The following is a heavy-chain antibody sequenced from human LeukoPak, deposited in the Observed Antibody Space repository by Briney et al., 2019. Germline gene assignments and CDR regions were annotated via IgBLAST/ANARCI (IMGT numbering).Heavy chain of an antibody. Sequence: GGTLRLSCAASGFPFRSHAMRWVPQAPGKGLEGVSALSCRGGSTYYADSAKGRFTIYRDNFKNTLYLQMNSLRAEDTAVYYCAKSRRTTMVRGAKGWFDPWGQGTLVTVSS. V-gene: IGHV3-23*01. CDR3: AKSRRTTMVRGAKGWFDP. D-gene: IGHD3-10*01. CDR1: GFPFRSHA. CDR2: LSCRGGST. J-gene: IGHJ5*02.